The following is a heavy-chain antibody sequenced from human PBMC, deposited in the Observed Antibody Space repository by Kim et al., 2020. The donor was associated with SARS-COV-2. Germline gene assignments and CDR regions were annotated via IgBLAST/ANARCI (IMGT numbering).Heavy chain of an antibody. D-gene: IGHD6-13*01. J-gene: IGHJ4*02. CDR3: ARDLYSSNIDY. Sequence: SETLSLTCTVSGGSISSSSYYWGWILQPPGKGLEWIGSIYYSGSTYYNPSLKSRVTISVDTSKNQFSLKLSSVTAADTAVYYCARDLYSSNIDYWGQGTL. CDR1: GGSISSSSYY. V-gene: IGHV4-39*07. CDR2: IYYSGST.